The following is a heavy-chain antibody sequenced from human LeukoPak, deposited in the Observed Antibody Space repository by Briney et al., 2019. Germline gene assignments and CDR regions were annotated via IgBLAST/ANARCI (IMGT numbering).Heavy chain of an antibody. CDR3: ARAASEWLVQGY. Sequence: ASVKVSCKASGYTFTSYYMHWVRQAPGQGLEWMGIINPSGGSTSYAQKFQGRVTMTSDTSTSTVYMELSSLRSEDTAVYYCARAASEWLVQGYWGQGTLVTASS. CDR1: GYTFTSYY. J-gene: IGHJ4*02. V-gene: IGHV1-46*01. D-gene: IGHD6-19*01. CDR2: INPSGGST.